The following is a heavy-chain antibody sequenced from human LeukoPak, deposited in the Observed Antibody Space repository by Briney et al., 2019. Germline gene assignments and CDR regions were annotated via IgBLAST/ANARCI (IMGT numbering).Heavy chain of an antibody. CDR3: AREKRYDSSGFDY. D-gene: IGHD3-22*01. CDR2: INPNSGGT. CDR1: GYTFTGYY. V-gene: IGHV1-2*02. Sequence: GASVKVSCKASGYTFTGYYMHWVRQAPGQGLEWMGWINPNSGGTNYAQKFQGRVTMTRDTSISTAYRELSRLRSDDTAVYYCAREKRYDSSGFDYWGQGTLVTVSS. J-gene: IGHJ4*02.